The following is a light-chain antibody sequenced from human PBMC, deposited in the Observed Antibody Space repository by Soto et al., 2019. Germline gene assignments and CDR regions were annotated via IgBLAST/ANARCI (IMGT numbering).Light chain of an antibody. J-gene: IGKJ3*01. Sequence: DIQMTQLPSSMSASVGDRVTITCRASQGISRWLAWYHQKPGKATNLLIYSASTLHSGVPSRFSGIGSGKDFTLTISSLQPEDFGTYYCQQANSFPLTFGPGTKVDMK. CDR1: QGISRW. CDR2: SAS. CDR3: QQANSFPLT. V-gene: IGKV1-12*01.